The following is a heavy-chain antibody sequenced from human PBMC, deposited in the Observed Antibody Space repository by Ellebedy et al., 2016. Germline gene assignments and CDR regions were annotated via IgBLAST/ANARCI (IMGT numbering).Heavy chain of an antibody. V-gene: IGHV4-59*12. CDR1: DGSISGFY. Sequence: SETLSLXXTVSDGSISGFYWSWIRQPPGKGLEWIGYIYYSGTTNYNPSLKSRVTISADTSKNQFSLRLSSVTAADTAVYYCATGGGIAVSHAWGQGTLVTVSS. D-gene: IGHD6-19*01. CDR2: IYYSGTT. J-gene: IGHJ1*01. CDR3: ATGGGIAVSHA.